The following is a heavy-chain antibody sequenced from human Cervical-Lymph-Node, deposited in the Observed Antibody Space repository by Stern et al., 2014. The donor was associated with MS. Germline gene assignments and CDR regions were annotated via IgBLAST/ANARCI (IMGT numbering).Heavy chain of an antibody. V-gene: IGHV3-30*04. Sequence: VQLVESGGGVVQPGGSLRLSCAASGCAFRRYALHWVRQAPGQGLEWLALISYGGRDKYYTDSMKGRFTVSRDNSNNTVDLEMNRLRLEDTAVYYCAKGGSGSYLDWGQGSLVTVSS. CDR2: ISYGGRDK. J-gene: IGHJ4*02. CDR3: AKGGSGSYLD. D-gene: IGHD1-26*01. CDR1: GCAFRRYA.